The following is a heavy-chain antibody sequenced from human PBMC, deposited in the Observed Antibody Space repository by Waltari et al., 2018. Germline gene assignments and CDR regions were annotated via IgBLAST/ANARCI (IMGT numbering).Heavy chain of an antibody. J-gene: IGHJ4*02. CDR2: IHYSGSP. D-gene: IGHD6-13*01. Sequence: QLQLQESGPGLVKPSETLSLTCTVSGGAISSDSSYWGWIRQPPGKGLEWIGKIHYSGSPHYNPSLKSRVTLSVDTPKNQFSLRLNSVTAADTAVYYCARRRYGSSHSDFWGQGTLVTVSS. CDR1: GGAISSDSSY. V-gene: IGHV4-39*01. CDR3: ARRRYGSSHSDF.